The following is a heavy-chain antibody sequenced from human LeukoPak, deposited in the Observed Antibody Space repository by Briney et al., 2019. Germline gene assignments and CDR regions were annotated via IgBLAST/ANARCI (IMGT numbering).Heavy chain of an antibody. CDR2: ISGSGGST. V-gene: IGHV3-23*01. J-gene: IGHJ5*02. D-gene: IGHD6-19*01. CDR3: ARMRVAGYNWFDP. CDR1: GFTFSSYA. Sequence: PGGSLRLSCAASGFTFSSYAMSWVRQAPGKGLEWVSAISGSGGSTYYADSVRGRFTISRDNSKNTLYLQMNSLRAEDTAVYYGARMRVAGYNWFDPWGQGTLVTVSS.